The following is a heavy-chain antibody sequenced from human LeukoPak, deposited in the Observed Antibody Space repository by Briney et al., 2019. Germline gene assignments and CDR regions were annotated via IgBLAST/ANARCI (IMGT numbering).Heavy chain of an antibody. J-gene: IGHJ4*02. D-gene: IGHD3-10*01. CDR3: ARPLYGSGELSRY. CDR1: GFTFSDYY. CDR2: INSDGSST. V-gene: IGHV3-74*01. Sequence: PGGSLRLSCAASGFTFSDYYMSWVRQAPGKGLVWVSRINSDGSSTSYADSVKGRFTISRDNAKNTLYLQMNSLRAEDTAVYYCARPLYGSGELSRYWGQGTLVTVSS.